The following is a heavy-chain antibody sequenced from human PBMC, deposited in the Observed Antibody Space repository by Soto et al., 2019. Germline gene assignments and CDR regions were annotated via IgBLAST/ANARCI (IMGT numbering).Heavy chain of an antibody. D-gene: IGHD3-10*01. J-gene: IGHJ6*02. CDR2: IYYSVST. CDR1: GEGMSVGIGG. CDR3: ARVGEILWFGELLSPAYYYGMDV. V-gene: IGHV4-39*01. Sequence: SETLNRTRKSAGEGMSVGIGGRGRINQPPGKGLEWIGSIYYSVSTYYNPSLKSRVTISVDTSKNQFSLKLSSVTAADTAVYYCARVGEILWFGELLSPAYYYGMDVWGQGTTVTVSS.